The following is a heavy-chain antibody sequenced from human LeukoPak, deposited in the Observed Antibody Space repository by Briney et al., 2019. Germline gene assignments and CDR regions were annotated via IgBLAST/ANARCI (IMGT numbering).Heavy chain of an antibody. D-gene: IGHD6-13*01. Sequence: GGSLRLSCAASGFTFSSYWMHWVRQAPGKRLMFVSRINDDGSGAVYADSVKGRFTISRDNAKDTLYLQMDSLRADDTAVYYCARGIAAAGTPNWFDPWGQGTLVTVSS. CDR1: GFTFSSYW. CDR3: ARGIAAAGTPNWFDP. V-gene: IGHV3-74*01. CDR2: INDDGSGA. J-gene: IGHJ5*02.